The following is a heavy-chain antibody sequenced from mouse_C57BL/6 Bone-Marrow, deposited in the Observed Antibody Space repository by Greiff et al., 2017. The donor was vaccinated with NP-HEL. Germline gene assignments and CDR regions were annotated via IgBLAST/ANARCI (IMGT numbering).Heavy chain of an antibody. CDR1: GYAFSSSW. CDR3: ARQCGSPFAY. V-gene: IGHV1-82*01. Sequence: VQRVESGPELVKPGASVKISCKASGYAFSSSWMNWVKQRPGKGLEWIGRIYPGDGDTNYNGKFKGKATLTADKSSSTAYMQLSSLTSEDSAVYFCARQCGSPFAYWGQGTLVTVSA. CDR2: IYPGDGDT. J-gene: IGHJ3*01. D-gene: IGHD1-1*01.